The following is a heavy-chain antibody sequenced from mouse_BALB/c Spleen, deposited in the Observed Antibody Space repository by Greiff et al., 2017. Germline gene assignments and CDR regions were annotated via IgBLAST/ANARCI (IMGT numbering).Heavy chain of an antibody. CDR2: IDPENGNT. Sequence: EVQLVESGAELVRPGALVKLSCKASGFNIKDYYMHWVKQRPEQGLEWIGWIDPENGNTIYDPKFQGKASITADTSSNTAYLQLSSLTSEDTAVYYCARRGGYYPPYAMDYWGQGTSVTVSS. V-gene: IGHV14-1*02. CDR1: GFNIKDYY. CDR3: ARRGGYYPPYAMDY. D-gene: IGHD2-3*01. J-gene: IGHJ4*01.